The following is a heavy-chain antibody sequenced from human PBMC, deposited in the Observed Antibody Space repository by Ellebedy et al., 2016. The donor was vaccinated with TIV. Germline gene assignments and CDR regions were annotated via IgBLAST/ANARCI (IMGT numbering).Heavy chain of an antibody. CDR2: INRSGST. CDR3: AREKTGGIDY. J-gene: IGHJ4*02. D-gene: IGHD7-27*01. Sequence: MPSETLSLTCAVYGGSFGDYYWSWIRQPPGKGLEWIGEINRSGSTNYNPSLKSRVTISVDTSKNQFSLKLRSVTAAYTAVYYCAREKTGGIDYWGQGTLVTVSS. CDR1: GGSFGDYY. V-gene: IGHV4-34*01.